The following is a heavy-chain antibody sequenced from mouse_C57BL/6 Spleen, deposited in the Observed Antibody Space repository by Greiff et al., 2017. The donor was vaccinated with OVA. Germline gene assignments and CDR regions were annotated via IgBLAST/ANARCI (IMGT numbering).Heavy chain of an antibody. V-gene: IGHV5-17*01. Sequence: EVKLVESGGGLVKPGGSLKLSCAASGFTFSDYGMHWVRQAPEKGLEWVAYISSGSSTIYYADTVKGRFTISRDNAKNTLFLQMTSLRSEDTATYYCARQDSSWFAYWGQGTLVTVSA. D-gene: IGHD3-3*01. CDR3: ARQDSSWFAY. CDR1: GFTFSDYG. J-gene: IGHJ3*01. CDR2: ISSGSSTI.